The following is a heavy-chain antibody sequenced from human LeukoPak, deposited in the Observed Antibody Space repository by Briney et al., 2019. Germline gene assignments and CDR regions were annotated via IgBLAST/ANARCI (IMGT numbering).Heavy chain of an antibody. CDR2: IYYSGST. CDR1: CGFICCLF. J-gene: IGHJ5*02. V-gene: IGHV4-59*11. CDR3: GKIAAHGSYNSFHP. D-gene: IGHD1-26*01. Sequence: SETLSHLRSVWCGFICCLFWRCLRQPPGKGLEWIGYIYYSGSTNYNPSLKSRVPISVDTSKNQFSLKLSSVTAADTAVDFCGKIAAHGSYNSFHPWGQGTLVTVSS.